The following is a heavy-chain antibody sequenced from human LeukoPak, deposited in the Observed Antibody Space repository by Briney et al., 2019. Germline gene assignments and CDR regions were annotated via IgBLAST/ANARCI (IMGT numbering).Heavy chain of an antibody. CDR1: GFTFDGCA. V-gene: IGHV3-43*02. CDR3: AKATRIAARPDY. CDR2: ISGDGGST. D-gene: IGHD6-6*01. Sequence: GGSLRLSCAASGFTFDGCAMHWVRQAPGKGLEWVSLISGDGGSTYYADSVKGRFTISRDNSKNSLYLQMNSLRTEDTALYYCAKATRIAARPDYWGQGTLVTVSS. J-gene: IGHJ4*02.